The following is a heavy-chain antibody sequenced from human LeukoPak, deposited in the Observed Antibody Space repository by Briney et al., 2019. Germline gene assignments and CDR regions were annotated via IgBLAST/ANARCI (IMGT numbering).Heavy chain of an antibody. CDR2: ISYDGSNK. D-gene: IGHD1-26*01. J-gene: IGHJ4*02. CDR3: ARAGRSEWELLFNYFDY. V-gene: IGHV3-30-3*01. CDR1: GFTFSSYA. Sequence: GGSLRLSCAASGFTFSSYAMHWVRQAPGKGLEWVAVISYDGSNKYYADSVKGRFTISRDNSKNTLYLQMNSLRAEDTAVFYCARAGRSEWELLFNYFDYWGQGTLVTVSS.